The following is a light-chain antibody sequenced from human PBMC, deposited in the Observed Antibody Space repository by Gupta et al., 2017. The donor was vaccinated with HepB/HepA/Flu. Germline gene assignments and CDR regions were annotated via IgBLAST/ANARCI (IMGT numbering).Light chain of an antibody. Sequence: DIQMTQSPSSLSASVGDRVTITCQASQDISNYLNWYQQKPGKAPKLLIYDASKLETGVPSRFSGGGYETDFTFTSSRRQYEDFAYYYEQQDYTLGTFGQGTKLDIK. CDR1: QDISNY. V-gene: IGKV1-33*01. CDR3: QQDYTLGT. J-gene: IGKJ2*01. CDR2: DAS.